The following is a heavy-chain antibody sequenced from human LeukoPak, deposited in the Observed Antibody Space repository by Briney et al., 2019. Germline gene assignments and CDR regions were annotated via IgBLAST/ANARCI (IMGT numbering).Heavy chain of an antibody. V-gene: IGHV4-59*01. Sequence: SETLSLTCTVAGGSISSYYWSWIRQPPGKGLEWIGYIYYSGSTNYNPSLKSRVTISVDTSKNQFSLKLSSVTAADTAVYYCARVEGRTGWYGYWFDPWRQGTLVTVSS. CDR2: IYYSGST. CDR3: ARVEGRTGWYGYWFDP. J-gene: IGHJ5*02. D-gene: IGHD6-19*01. CDR1: GGSISSYY.